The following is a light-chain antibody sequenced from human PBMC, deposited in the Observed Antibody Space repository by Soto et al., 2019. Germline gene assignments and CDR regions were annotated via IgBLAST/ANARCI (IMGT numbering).Light chain of an antibody. CDR3: QQYPNWPVT. CDR2: DAS. V-gene: IGKV3-11*01. Sequence: LTQSPAALALTPGGRATLSCRASQSVSSYLAWYQQKPGQAPRLLIYDASNRATGIPARFSGSGSGTDFTLTITSLQSEDVALYYCQQYPNWPVTFGGGTKVDIK. CDR1: QSVSSY. J-gene: IGKJ4*01.